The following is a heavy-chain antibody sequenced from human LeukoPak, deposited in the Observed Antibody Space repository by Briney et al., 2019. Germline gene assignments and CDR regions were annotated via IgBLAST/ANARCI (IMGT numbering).Heavy chain of an antibody. CDR1: GFIFNNYA. CDR2: ISWNSGSI. V-gene: IGHV3-9*01. Sequence: GGSLRLSCAGSGFIFNNYAMHWVRQPPGKGLEWFSGISWNSGSIDYADSVKGRFTISRDNAKNSLYLQMNSLRVEDTAFYYCAKDNRRHYTSGPNPDSLHWGQGALVTVSS. D-gene: IGHD6-19*01. CDR3: AKDNRRHYTSGPNPDSLH. J-gene: IGHJ4*02.